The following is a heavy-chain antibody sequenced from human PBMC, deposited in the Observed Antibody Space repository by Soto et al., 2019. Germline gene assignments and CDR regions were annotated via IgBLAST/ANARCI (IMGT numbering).Heavy chain of an antibody. CDR2: INVSNGNT. CDR1: GYTFKSYQ. CDR3: ARDTDLTLMTTLDY. D-gene: IGHD4-17*01. J-gene: IGHJ4*02. V-gene: IGHV1-3*01. Sequence: AASVKVSCKASGYTFKSYQIYWVRQAPGQRPECMGWINVSNGNTEYSQNFQGRVTITRDTSASTVYMELNSLRSEDTAVYYCARDTDLTLMTTLDYWGQGTPVTVSS.